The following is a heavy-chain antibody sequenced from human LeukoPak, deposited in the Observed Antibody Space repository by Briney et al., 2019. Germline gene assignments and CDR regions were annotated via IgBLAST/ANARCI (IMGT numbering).Heavy chain of an antibody. CDR2: MNPNSGNT. Sequence: ASVKVSCKASGYTFTSYYMHWVRQATGQGLEWMRWMNPNSGNTGYAQKFQGRVSMTSNTSISTAYMELSSLRSEDTAVYYCARGLRREQQLLRAFDDWGQGTLVTVSS. V-gene: IGHV1-8*02. J-gene: IGHJ4*02. CDR1: GYTFTSYY. CDR3: ARGLRREQQLLRAFDD. D-gene: IGHD6-13*01.